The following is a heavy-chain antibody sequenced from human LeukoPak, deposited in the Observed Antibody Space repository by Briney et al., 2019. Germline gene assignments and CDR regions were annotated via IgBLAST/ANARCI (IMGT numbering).Heavy chain of an antibody. CDR3: ARPPGSSSFDY. CDR1: GFTFSSYW. V-gene: IGHV3-74*01. CDR2: INTDGSAT. J-gene: IGHJ4*02. Sequence: PGGSLRLSCAASGFTFSSYWMHWVRRGPGKGLVWVSRINTDGSATTYPDSVKGRFTISRDNSKNTLYLQMNSLRAEDTAVYYCARPPGSSSFDYWGQGTLVTVSS. D-gene: IGHD6-6*01.